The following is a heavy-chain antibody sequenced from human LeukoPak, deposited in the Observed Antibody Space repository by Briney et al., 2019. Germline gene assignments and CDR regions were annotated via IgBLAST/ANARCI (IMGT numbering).Heavy chain of an antibody. CDR1: GGSINRGFYY. CDR2: IYYSGTT. D-gene: IGHD1-20*01. CDR3: ARITGTPTHCDY. V-gene: IGHV4-39*01. Sequence: PSETLSLTCTVSGGSINRGFYYWGWIRQPPGKGLAWIGSIYYSGTTYYNPSLKSRVTISLDTSKNQFSLKLSSVTAADTAVYYCARITGTPTHCDYWGQGTLVTVSS. J-gene: IGHJ4*02.